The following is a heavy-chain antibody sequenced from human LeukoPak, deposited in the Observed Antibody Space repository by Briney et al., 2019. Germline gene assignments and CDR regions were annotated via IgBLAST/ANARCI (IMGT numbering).Heavy chain of an antibody. J-gene: IGHJ5*02. D-gene: IGHD3-3*01. CDR2: IEQDGSEK. V-gene: IGHV3-7*01. CDR3: ARESLPYYDFWSGYRGGWFDP. Sequence: GGSLRLSCAASGFTFSSYWMSWVRQAPGKGLEWVANIEQDGSEKYYVDSVKGRFTISRDNAKNSLYLQMNSLRAEDTAVYYCARESLPYYDFWSGYRGGWFDPWGQGTLVTVSS. CDR1: GFTFSSYW.